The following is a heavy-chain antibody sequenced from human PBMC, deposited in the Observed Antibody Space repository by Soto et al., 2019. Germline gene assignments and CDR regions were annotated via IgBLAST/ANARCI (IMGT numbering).Heavy chain of an antibody. CDR1: GGSISSGGYS. V-gene: IGHV4-30-2*01. J-gene: IGHJ5*02. CDR2: VYHSGST. D-gene: IGHD2-15*01. Sequence: SETLSLTCAVSGGSISSGGYSWSWIRQPPGKGLEWIGYVYHSGSTYYNPSLKSRVTISVDRSKNQFSLKLSSVTAADTAVYYCARGTYCSGGSCYFREVWFDPWGQGTLVTVSS. CDR3: ARGTYCSGGSCYFREVWFDP.